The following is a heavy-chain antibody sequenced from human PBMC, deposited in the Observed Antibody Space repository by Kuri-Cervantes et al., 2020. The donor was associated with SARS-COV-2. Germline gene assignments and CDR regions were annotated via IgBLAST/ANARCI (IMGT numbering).Heavy chain of an antibody. CDR3: AKDRFGVHDF. CDR2: ISYDGRKK. J-gene: IGHJ4*02. D-gene: IGHD2-8*01. CDR1: GFNFSRTD. V-gene: IGHV3-30*18. Sequence: GGSLRLSCTASGFNFSRTDMHWVRRTPGRGLEWVAVISYDGRKKKCVPSGKGRFTISRDNSQNTLYLQVKSLKSEDTAIYYCAKDRFGVHDFWGQGTLVTVSS.